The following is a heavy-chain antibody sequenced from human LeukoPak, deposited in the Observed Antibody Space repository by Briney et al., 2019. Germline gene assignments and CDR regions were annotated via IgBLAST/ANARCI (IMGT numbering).Heavy chain of an antibody. CDR1: GGSVGSHY. J-gene: IGHJ4*02. CDR3: GRDSGYSYGYGVDF. V-gene: IGHV4-59*02. D-gene: IGHD5-18*01. CDR2: ISYSGST. Sequence: SETLSLTCTVPGGSVGSHYWSWIRQPPGKGLEWIGHISYSGSTNYNPSLKSRVTISLDTSKNQFSLKLTSVTAADTAVYYCGRDSGYSYGYGVDFWGQGTLVTVSS.